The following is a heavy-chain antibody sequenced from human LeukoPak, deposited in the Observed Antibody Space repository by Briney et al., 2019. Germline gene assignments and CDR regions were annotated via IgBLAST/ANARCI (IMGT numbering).Heavy chain of an antibody. Sequence: GSLRLSCAASGFTVSSNYMSWVRQAPGKGLEWVSVIYSGGSTYYADSVKGRFTISRDNSKNTLYLQMNSLRAEDTAVYYCARVSSDHYGCDYWGQGTLVTVSS. CDR3: ARVSSDHYGCDY. CDR2: IYSGGST. V-gene: IGHV3-66*01. D-gene: IGHD4-17*01. J-gene: IGHJ4*02. CDR1: GFTVSSNY.